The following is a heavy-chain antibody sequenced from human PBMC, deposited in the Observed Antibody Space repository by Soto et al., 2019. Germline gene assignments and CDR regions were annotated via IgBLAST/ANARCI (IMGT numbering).Heavy chain of an antibody. Sequence: QVQLVQSGAEVKKPGSSVKVSCKASGGTFGSYAISWVRHAPGQGLEWMGGIIPIFGTANYAQTFQGRVTITADESTSPAYMELSSLRSEDTAVYYCVLLTNARGRSVWGQGTLVTVSS. CDR3: VLLTNARGRSV. V-gene: IGHV1-69*01. CDR1: GGTFGSYA. D-gene: IGHD3-10*01. CDR2: IIPIFGTA. J-gene: IGHJ4*02.